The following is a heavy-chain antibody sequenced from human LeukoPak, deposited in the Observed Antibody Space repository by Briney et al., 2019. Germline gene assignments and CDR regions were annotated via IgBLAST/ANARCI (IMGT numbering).Heavy chain of an antibody. CDR1: GFTFSSYG. V-gene: IGHV3-30*02. CDR3: ARGSRYYYDSSGPPEH. CDR2: IRYDGSNK. D-gene: IGHD3-22*01. J-gene: IGHJ1*01. Sequence: GGSLRLSCAASGFTFSSYGMHWVRQAPGKGLEWVAFIRYDGSNKYYADSVKGRFTISRDNSKNTLYLQMNSLRAEDTAVYYCARGSRYYYDSSGPPEHWGQGTLVTVSS.